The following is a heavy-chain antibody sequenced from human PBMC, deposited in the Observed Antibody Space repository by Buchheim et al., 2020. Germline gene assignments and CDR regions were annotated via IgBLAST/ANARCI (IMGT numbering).Heavy chain of an antibody. D-gene: IGHD6-6*01. CDR3: ARDPIAARLSKTYGMDV. CDR1: GYTFTGYY. CDR2: INPSGGST. Sequence: QVQLVQSGAEVKKPGASVKVSCKASGYTFTGYYMHWVRQAPGQGLEWMGIINPSGGSTSYAQKFQGRVTMTRDTSTSTVYMELSSLRSEDTAVYYCARDPIAARLSKTYGMDVWGQGTT. J-gene: IGHJ6*02. V-gene: IGHV1-46*03.